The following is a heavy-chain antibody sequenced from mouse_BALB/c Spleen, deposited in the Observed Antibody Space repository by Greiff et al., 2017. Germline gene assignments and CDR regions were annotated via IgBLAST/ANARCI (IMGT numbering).Heavy chain of an antibody. J-gene: IGHJ4*01. CDR1: GFTFSSYA. CDR3: ARGYDYDGGYAMDY. Sequence: DVMLVESGGGLVKPGGSLKLSCAASGFTFSSYAMSWVRQTPEKRLEWVASISSGGSTYYPDSVKGRFTISRDNARNILYLQMSSLRSEDTAMYYCARGYDYDGGYAMDYWGQGTSVTVSS. D-gene: IGHD2-4*01. V-gene: IGHV5-6-5*01. CDR2: ISSGGST.